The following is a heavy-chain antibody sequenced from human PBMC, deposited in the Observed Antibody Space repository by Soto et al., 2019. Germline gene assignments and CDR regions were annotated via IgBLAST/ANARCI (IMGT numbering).Heavy chain of an antibody. Sequence: PGGSLRLSCAASGFTFSSYSMNWVRQAPGKGLEWVSSISSSSSYIYYADSVKGRFTISRDNAKNSLYLQMNSLRAEDTAVYYCARDPISYYYDSRGYPLTITSQHFDDWGQGTLVTVSS. CDR2: ISSSSSYI. J-gene: IGHJ4*02. CDR1: GFTFSSYS. V-gene: IGHV3-21*01. D-gene: IGHD3-22*01. CDR3: ARDPISYYYDSRGYPLTITSQHFDD.